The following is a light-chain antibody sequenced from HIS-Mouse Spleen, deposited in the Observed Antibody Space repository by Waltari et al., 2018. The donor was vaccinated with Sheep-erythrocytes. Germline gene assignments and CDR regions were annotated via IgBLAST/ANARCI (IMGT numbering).Light chain of an antibody. CDR1: SRAVGGDTY. V-gene: IGLV2-11*01. Sequence: QSALTQPRSVSGSPGQSVTISCPGTSRAVGGDTYVSWYQQHPGKAPKLMIYDVSKRPSGVPDRFSGSKSGNTASLTISGLQAEDEADYYCCSYAGSYNHVFATGTKVTVL. J-gene: IGLJ1*01. CDR3: CSYAGSYNHV. CDR2: DVS.